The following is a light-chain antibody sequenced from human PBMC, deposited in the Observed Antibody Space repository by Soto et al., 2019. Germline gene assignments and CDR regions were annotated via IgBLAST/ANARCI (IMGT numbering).Light chain of an antibody. Sequence: EIVLTQSPATLSLSPGERATLSCRASQSVSSYLAWYQQKPGQGPRLLIYDASNRATGIPARFSGSGSGTDFTLTISSLEPEDFAVYYCQQRSNWPPYTFGQGNKLEIK. CDR3: QQRSNWPPYT. CDR2: DAS. J-gene: IGKJ2*01. CDR1: QSVSSY. V-gene: IGKV3-11*01.